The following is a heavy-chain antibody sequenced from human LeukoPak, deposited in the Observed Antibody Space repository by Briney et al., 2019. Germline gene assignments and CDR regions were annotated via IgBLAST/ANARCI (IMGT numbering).Heavy chain of an antibody. CDR2: IHYSGST. J-gene: IGHJ4*02. CDR1: GSSISSYY. V-gene: IGHV4-59*08. CDR3: ARQGFSSGWYYFDH. Sequence: SETLSLTCTVSGSSISSYYWNWIRQPPGKGLEWIGHIHYSGSTNYNPSLKSRVTISLDTSKKQFSLKLSSVTAADTAVYYCARQGFSSGWYYFDHWGQGTLVTVSS. D-gene: IGHD6-19*01.